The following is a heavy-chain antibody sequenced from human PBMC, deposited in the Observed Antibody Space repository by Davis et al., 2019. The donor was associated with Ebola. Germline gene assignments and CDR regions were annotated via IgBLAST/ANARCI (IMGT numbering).Heavy chain of an antibody. J-gene: IGHJ4*02. D-gene: IGHD6-19*01. CDR2: ISGSGGST. CDR1: GFTFSSYA. CDR3: AKWSSGWYGLGYFDY. V-gene: IGHV3-23*01. Sequence: GESLKISCAASGFTFSSYAMSWVRQAPGKGLEWVSAISGSGGSTYYADSVKGRFTISRDNSKNTLYLQMNSLRAEDTAVYYCAKWSSGWYGLGYFDYWGQGTLVTVSS.